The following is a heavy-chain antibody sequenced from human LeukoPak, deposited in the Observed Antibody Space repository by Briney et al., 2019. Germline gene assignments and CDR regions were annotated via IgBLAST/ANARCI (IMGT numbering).Heavy chain of an antibody. D-gene: IGHD6-19*01. CDR2: IYNSGT. Sequence: PSETLSLTCTVSGDSISSYYWSWIRQPPGKGLEWIGYIYNSGTKYNPSLKSRVTISVDTSKNQFSLKLTSVTAADTAVYYCARVSSSGQWLVPFDYWGQGTLVTVSS. CDR3: ARVSSSGQWLVPFDY. J-gene: IGHJ4*02. CDR1: GDSISSYY. V-gene: IGHV4-59*01.